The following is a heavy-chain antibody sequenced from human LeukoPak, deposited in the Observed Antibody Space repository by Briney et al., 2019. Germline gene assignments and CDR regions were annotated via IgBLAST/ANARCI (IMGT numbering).Heavy chain of an antibody. J-gene: IGHJ5*02. V-gene: IGHV1-3*01. CDR1: GYTFTSYA. CDR2: INAGNGNT. D-gene: IGHD1-26*01. Sequence: ASVKVSCKASGYTFTSYAMHWVRQAPGQRLEWMGWINAGNGNTKYSQKFQGRVTITRDTSASTAYMELSSLRSEDTAVYYCARDLSWQHSGSYPWFDPWGQGTLVTVSS. CDR3: ARDLSWQHSGSYPWFDP.